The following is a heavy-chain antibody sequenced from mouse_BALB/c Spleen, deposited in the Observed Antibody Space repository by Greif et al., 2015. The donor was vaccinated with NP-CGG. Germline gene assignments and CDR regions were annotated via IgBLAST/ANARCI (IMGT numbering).Heavy chain of an antibody. V-gene: IGHV5-9-3*01. CDR1: GFTFSSYA. CDR3: ARLRDYRYDEPLLAY. D-gene: IGHD2-14*01. J-gene: IGHJ3*01. CDR2: ISSGGSYT. Sequence: EVQLVESGGGLVKPGGSLKLSCAASGFTFSSYAMSWVRQTPEKRLEWVATISSGGSYTYYPDSVKGRFTISSDNAKNTLCLQMSSLRSEDTAMYFCARLRDYRYDEPLLAYWGQGTLVTVSA.